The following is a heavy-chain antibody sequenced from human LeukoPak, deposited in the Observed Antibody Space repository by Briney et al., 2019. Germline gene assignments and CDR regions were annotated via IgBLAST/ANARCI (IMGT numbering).Heavy chain of an antibody. D-gene: IGHD2-21*01. Sequence: PSETLSLTCTVSGGSISGYYWNWIRQPQGQGLEWIGYTSDSGGHTDYKPSLKSRVAISVDTSKNQFSLKLTSATAADTVVYYCARWHSHGRYFDYWGQGALVTVSS. V-gene: IGHV4-59*01. CDR2: TSDSGGHT. CDR3: ARWHSHGRYFDY. J-gene: IGHJ4*02. CDR1: GGSISGYY.